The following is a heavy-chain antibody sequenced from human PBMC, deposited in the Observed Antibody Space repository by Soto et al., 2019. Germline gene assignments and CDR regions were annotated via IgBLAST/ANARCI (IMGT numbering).Heavy chain of an antibody. D-gene: IGHD3-9*01. CDR3: AKHESYDILTGYYSFDY. V-gene: IGHV3-23*01. Sequence: EVQLLESGGGLVQPGGSLRLSCAASGFTFSSYAMSWVRQAPGKGLEWVSTITNGGGSTYYADSVKGRFTISRDNSKNPLFLQMNSLRAKDTAVYYCAKHESYDILTGYYSFDYWGQGTLVAVSS. J-gene: IGHJ4*02. CDR1: GFTFSSYA. CDR2: ITNGGGST.